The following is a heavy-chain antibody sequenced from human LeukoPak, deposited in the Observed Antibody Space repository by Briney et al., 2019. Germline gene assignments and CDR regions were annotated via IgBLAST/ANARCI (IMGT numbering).Heavy chain of an antibody. D-gene: IGHD5-18*01. Sequence: GGSLRLSCRGYGFTFVDHAMSWVRQAPGKGLEWVGFIRSKAYRGTTEYAASVKGRFTISRDDSTSIAYLQMNSLRIEDTAVYYCARGPIQLWIHNAMDVWGQGTTVTVSS. J-gene: IGHJ6*02. CDR1: GFTFVDHA. CDR2: IRSKAYRGTT. CDR3: ARGPIQLWIHNAMDV. V-gene: IGHV3-49*04.